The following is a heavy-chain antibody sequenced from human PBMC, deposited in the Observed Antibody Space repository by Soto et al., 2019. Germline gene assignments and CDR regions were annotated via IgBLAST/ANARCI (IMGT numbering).Heavy chain of an antibody. D-gene: IGHD3-22*01. J-gene: IGHJ4*02. CDR2: IIPIFGTA. Sequence: QVQLVQSGAEVKKPGSSVKVSCKASGGTFSSYAISWVRQAPGQGLEWMGGIIPIFGTANYAQKFQGRVTITADESTGTAYMELSSLRSEDTAVYYCARGYYYDSSGYSSSAYYFDYCGQGPLVTVSS. CDR3: ARGYYYDSSGYSSSAYYFDY. V-gene: IGHV1-69*01. CDR1: GGTFSSYA.